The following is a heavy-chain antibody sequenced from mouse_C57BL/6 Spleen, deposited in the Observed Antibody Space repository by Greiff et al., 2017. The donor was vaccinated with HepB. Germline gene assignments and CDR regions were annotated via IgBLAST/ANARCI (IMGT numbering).Heavy chain of an antibody. D-gene: IGHD2-4*01. Sequence: EVMLVESGGGLVQPGGSLKLSCAASGFTFSDYYMYWVRQTPEKRLEWVAYISNGGGSTYYPDTVKGRFTISRDNAKNTLYLQMSRLKSEDTAMYYCARPLYYDYLAWFAYWGQGTLVTVSA. CDR3: ARPLYYDYLAWFAY. V-gene: IGHV5-12*01. J-gene: IGHJ3*01. CDR1: GFTFSDYY. CDR2: ISNGGGST.